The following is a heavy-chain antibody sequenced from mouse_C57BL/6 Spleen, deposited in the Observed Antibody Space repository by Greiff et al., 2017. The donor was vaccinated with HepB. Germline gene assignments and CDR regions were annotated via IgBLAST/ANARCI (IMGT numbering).Heavy chain of an antibody. CDR2: ISSGGSYT. CDR3: ARQRGYDYHWYFDV. V-gene: IGHV5-6*02. CDR1: GFTFSSYG. D-gene: IGHD2-4*01. Sequence: DVKLVESGGDLVKPGGSLKLSCAASGFTFSSYGMSWVRQTPDKRLEWVATISSGGSYTYYPDSVKGRFTISRDNAKNTLYLQMSSLKSEDTAMYYCARQRGYDYHWYFDVWGTGTTVTVSS. J-gene: IGHJ1*03.